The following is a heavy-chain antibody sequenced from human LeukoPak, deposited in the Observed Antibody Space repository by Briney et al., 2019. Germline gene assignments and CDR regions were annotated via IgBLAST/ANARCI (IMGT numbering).Heavy chain of an antibody. CDR2: ISSSGSTI. CDR3: ARDASDFWSGYGSIRFDY. Sequence: GGSLRLSCAASGFTFSSYAMSWVRQAPGKGLEWVSYISSSGSTIYYADSVKGRFTISRDNAKNSLYLQMNSLRAEDTAVYYCARDASDFWSGYGSIRFDYWGQGTLVTVSS. V-gene: IGHV3-48*04. D-gene: IGHD3-3*01. CDR1: GFTFSSYA. J-gene: IGHJ4*02.